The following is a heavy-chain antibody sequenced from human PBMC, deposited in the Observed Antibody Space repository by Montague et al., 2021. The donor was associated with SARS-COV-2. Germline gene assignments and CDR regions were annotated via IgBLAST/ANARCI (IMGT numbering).Heavy chain of an antibody. CDR2: XYGVDEE. Sequence: PALVKPTQTLTLTCTSSGFSLNTPEVAVGWIRQPPGKALEWLALXYGVDEERYGPSLQSRLTITRDTSKSQVVLTMTNMDPVDTATYYCAHRFAGFFDYWGQGILVTVSS. V-gene: IGHV2-5*05. CDR1: GFSLNTPEVA. J-gene: IGHJ4*02. CDR3: AHRFAGFFDY.